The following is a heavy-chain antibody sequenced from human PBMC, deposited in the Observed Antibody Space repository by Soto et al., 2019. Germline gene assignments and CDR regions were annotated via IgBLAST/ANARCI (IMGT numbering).Heavy chain of an antibody. CDR2: ISSSSSYI. CDR1: GFTFSSYS. Sequence: GGSLRLSCAASGFTFSSYSMNWVRQAPGKGLEWVSSISSSSSYIYYADSVNGRFTISRDNAKNSLYLQMNSLRAEDTAVYYCARDHCSGGSCYSAFGYMDVWGKGTTVTVSS. V-gene: IGHV3-21*01. J-gene: IGHJ6*03. D-gene: IGHD2-15*01. CDR3: ARDHCSGGSCYSAFGYMDV.